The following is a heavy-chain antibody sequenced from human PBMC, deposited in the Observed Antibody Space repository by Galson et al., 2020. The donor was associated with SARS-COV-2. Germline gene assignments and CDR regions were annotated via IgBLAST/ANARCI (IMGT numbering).Heavy chain of an antibody. J-gene: IGHJ6*02. D-gene: IGHD6-19*01. CDR2: IYSGVVT. CDR1: GFTFDDYA. Sequence: GGSLRLSCAASGFTFDDYAMHWVRQAPGKGLEWVSVIYSGVVTYYADTVKGRFTISRDNSKNTLYLQMNRLRAEDTAIYYCAKRYSSGWSEYYYGMDVWGQGTTVTVSS. CDR3: AKRYSSGWSEYYYGMDV. V-gene: IGHV3-23*03.